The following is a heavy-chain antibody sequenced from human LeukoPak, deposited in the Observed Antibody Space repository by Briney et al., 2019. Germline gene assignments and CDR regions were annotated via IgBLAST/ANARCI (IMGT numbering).Heavy chain of an antibody. D-gene: IGHD6-25*01. J-gene: IGHJ4*02. CDR2: IYSGGCT. CDR1: GFTVSSNY. Sequence: GGSLRLSCAAPGFTVSSNYMSWVRQAPGKGLEWVSVIYSGGCTYYVDSVKGRFTISRDNSKNTLYLQMNSLRAEDTAGYYCARDQNSSGYFDYWGQGTLVTVSS. V-gene: IGHV3-53*01. CDR3: ARDQNSSGYFDY.